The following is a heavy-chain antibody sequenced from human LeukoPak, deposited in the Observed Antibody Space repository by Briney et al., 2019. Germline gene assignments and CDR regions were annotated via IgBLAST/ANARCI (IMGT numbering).Heavy chain of an antibody. J-gene: IGHJ3*02. CDR3: ARDRAQLAPHAFDI. CDR2: IYTSGST. D-gene: IGHD6-6*01. Sequence: SETLSLTCTVSGGFISTYYWSWIRQPAGEGLEWIGRIYTSGSTNYNPSLKSRVTISADTSKNQFSLKLSSVTAADTAVYYCARDRAQLAPHAFDIWGQGTMVTVSS. CDR1: GGFISTYY. V-gene: IGHV4-4*07.